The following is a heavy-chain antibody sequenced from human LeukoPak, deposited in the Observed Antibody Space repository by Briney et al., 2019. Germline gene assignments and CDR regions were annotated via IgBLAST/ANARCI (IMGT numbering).Heavy chain of an antibody. V-gene: IGHV3-23*01. CDR3: ARFGGSRYYFDY. D-gene: IGHD3-10*01. CDR1: GFTFSSYG. J-gene: IGHJ4*02. Sequence: PGGSLRLSCAASGFTFSSYGMSWVRQAPGKGLEWVSAISGSGGSTYYADSMKGRFTISRDNAKNSLYLQMNSLRAKDTAVYYCARFGGSRYYFDYWGQGTLVTVSS. CDR2: ISGSGGST.